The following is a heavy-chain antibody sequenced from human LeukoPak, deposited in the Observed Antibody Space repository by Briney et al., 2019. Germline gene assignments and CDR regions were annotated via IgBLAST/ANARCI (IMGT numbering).Heavy chain of an antibody. D-gene: IGHD3-9*01. CDR3: ARHDSYYDILTGYYYPNWFDP. CDR2: IYYSGST. J-gene: IGHJ5*02. Sequence: PSETLSLTCTVSGGSISSSSYDWGWIRQPPGKGLEWIGSIYYSGSTYYNRSRKSRVTISVDTSKNPFSLKLSSVTAADTAVYYCARHDSYYDILTGYYYPNWFDPWGQGTLVTVSS. CDR1: GGSISSSSYD. V-gene: IGHV4-39*01.